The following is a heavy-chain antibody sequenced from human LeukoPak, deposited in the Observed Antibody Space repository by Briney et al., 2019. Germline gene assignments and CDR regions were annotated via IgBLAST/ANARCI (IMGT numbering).Heavy chain of an antibody. J-gene: IGHJ4*02. CDR1: GFTFSSYS. CDR3: ASATDLYNWNDYPHYFDY. V-gene: IGHV3-48*02. CDR2: ISSSSSTI. Sequence: GGSMRLSCGASGFTFSSYSMNWVRQAPGKGLEWVSYISSSSSTIHYADSVKGRFTISRDNAKNSLYLQMNSLRDEDTAVYYCASATDLYNWNDYPHYFDYWGQGTLVTVSS. D-gene: IGHD1-20*01.